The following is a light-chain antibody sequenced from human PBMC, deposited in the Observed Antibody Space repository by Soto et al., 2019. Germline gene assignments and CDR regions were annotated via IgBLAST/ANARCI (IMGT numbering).Light chain of an antibody. V-gene: IGKV3-20*01. CDR2: GAS. CDR1: QSVSSY. CDR3: QHFVNSLTWT. J-gene: IGKJ1*01. Sequence: EIVMTQSPATLSVSPGERATLSCRASQSVSSYLAWYQQKPGQAPRILIYGASSRATGVPDRFSGGGSGTDFTLTISRLEPEYFAVYYCQHFVNSLTWTFRHVTTGDIK.